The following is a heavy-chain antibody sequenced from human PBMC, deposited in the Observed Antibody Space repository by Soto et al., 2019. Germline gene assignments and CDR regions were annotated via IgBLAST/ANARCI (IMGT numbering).Heavy chain of an antibody. D-gene: IGHD2-2*01. Sequence: GGSLRLSCVVSGFTFNNYGINWVRQAPGKGLEWVSTVSKSDYTYYSDSVKGRFTISRDNAKNTVSLQMNTLRAEDTAVYYCAREDSIIIPAVSDFWGQGTLVTVS. CDR1: GFTFNNYG. V-gene: IGHV3-21*04. J-gene: IGHJ4*02. CDR2: VSKSDYT. CDR3: AREDSIIIPAVSDF.